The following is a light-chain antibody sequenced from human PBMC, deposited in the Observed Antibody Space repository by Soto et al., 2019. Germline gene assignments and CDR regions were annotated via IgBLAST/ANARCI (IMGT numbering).Light chain of an antibody. Sequence: SRSTQYTASLSAPVGDRVPITCRASQSVSFWLAWYQQKPGKAPKLLIYKASTLESGVPSRFSGGGFGTEFTLTISSLQPEDFAVYYCQHRMNWPLTFGQGRRPEIK. J-gene: IGKJ5*01. CDR2: KAS. CDR3: QHRMNWPLT. CDR1: QSVSFW. V-gene: IGKV1-5*03.